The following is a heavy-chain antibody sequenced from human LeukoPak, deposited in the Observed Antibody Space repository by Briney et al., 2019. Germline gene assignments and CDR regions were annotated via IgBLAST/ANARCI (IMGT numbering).Heavy chain of an antibody. J-gene: IGHJ4*02. Sequence: GGSLRLSCAASGFTFNSYGMSWVRQAPGKGLEWVSYISSSGSTIYYADSVKGRFTISRDNARNSLYLQMNSLRAEDTAVYYCARDNYDSSGPYYFDYWGQGTLVTVSS. CDR1: GFTFNSYG. CDR3: ARDNYDSSGPYYFDY. V-gene: IGHV3-48*03. CDR2: ISSSGSTI. D-gene: IGHD3-22*01.